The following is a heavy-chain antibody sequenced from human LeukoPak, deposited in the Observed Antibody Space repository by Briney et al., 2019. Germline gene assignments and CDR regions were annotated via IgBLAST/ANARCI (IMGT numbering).Heavy chain of an antibody. D-gene: IGHD5-24*01. J-gene: IGHJ3*02. V-gene: IGHV4-38-2*02. CDR1: GSSISSGYY. CDR3: ARPTGWLQLRVDYAFDI. CDR2: IDHSGTL. Sequence: SETLSLTCTVSGSSISSGYYWGWIRPSPGKRLEWIGSIDHSGTLYYNPSLKSRVTISVDTSKNQFSLKLSSVTAADTAVYYCARPTGWLQLRVDYAFDIWGQGTMVIVSS.